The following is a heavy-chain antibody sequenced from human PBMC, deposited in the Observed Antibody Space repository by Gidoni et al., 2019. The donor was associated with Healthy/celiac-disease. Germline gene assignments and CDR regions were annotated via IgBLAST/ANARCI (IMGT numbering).Heavy chain of an antibody. D-gene: IGHD3-3*01. CDR1: GFTFLRYA. CDR3: ASDVGGPY. V-gene: IGHV3-30-3*01. J-gene: IGHJ4*02. Sequence: QVQLVESGGGVVQPGRSLRLSCAASGFTFLRYAMHWVCQAQGKGVEWVAVISYDGSNKYYADSVKGRFTISRDNSKNTLYLQMNSLRAEDTAVYDCASDVGGPYWGQGTLVTVSS. CDR2: ISYDGSNK.